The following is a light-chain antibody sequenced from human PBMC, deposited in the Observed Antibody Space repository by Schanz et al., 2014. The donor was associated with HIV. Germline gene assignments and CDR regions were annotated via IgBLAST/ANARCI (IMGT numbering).Light chain of an antibody. CDR1: SSNIRAGDD. V-gene: IGLV1-40*01. CDR3: QSFDTSLSPVV. J-gene: IGLJ2*01. Sequence: QSVLTQPPSVSAAPGQRVTISCTVSSSNIRAGDDVHWYQQLPGTAPKLLIYGNDKRPAGVPDRFSGSKFGTSASLIISALQGEDEGDYYCQSFDTSLSPVVFGGGTKLTVL. CDR2: GND.